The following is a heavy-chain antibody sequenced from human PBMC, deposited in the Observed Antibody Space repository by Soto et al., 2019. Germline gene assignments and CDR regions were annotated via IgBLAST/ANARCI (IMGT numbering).Heavy chain of an antibody. D-gene: IGHD1-26*01. J-gene: IGHJ4*02. Sequence: GGSLRLSCTGSGFTFGNYGMHWVRQAPGKGLKWVASTSYDGNNKYYADSLKGRFTISRDNSKKMVYLQMTSLGPEDTAVYYCAKGGGSARDFDYWGQGALVTVSS. CDR2: TSYDGNNK. CDR3: AKGGGSARDFDY. V-gene: IGHV3-30*18. CDR1: GFTFGNYG.